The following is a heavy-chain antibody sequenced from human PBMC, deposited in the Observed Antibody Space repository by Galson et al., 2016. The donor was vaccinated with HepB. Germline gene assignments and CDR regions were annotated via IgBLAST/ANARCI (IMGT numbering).Heavy chain of an antibody. CDR2: IGSSPGTV. J-gene: IGHJ4*02. D-gene: IGHD5-18*01. V-gene: IGHV3-48*02. CDR3: ARDPLGYSCALVRYFDY. Sequence: SLRLSCAAPGFTFTSYSMNWVRQVPGKGLEWVSYIGSSPGTVYYADSVKGRFTISRDNAKNSLYLQMNSLRDEDTAVYYCARDPLGYSCALVRYFDYWGQGTLVTVSS. CDR1: GFTFTSYS.